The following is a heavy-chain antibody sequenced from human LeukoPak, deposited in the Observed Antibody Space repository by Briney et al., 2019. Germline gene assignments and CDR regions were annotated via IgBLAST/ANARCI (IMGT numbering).Heavy chain of an antibody. J-gene: IGHJ4*02. CDR1: VFTFNSYA. D-gene: IGHD2-15*01. CDR3: ARDRGSCSGGSCYYFDY. V-gene: IGHV3-30*04. CDR2: ISYDGRNK. Sequence: GGSLRLSCATSVFTFNSYAVHWVRQAPGKGLEWVAVISYDGRNKYFADSVKGRFTISRDNSKNTLYLQMNSLRAEDTAVYHCARDRGSCSGGSCYYFDYWGQGTLVTVSS.